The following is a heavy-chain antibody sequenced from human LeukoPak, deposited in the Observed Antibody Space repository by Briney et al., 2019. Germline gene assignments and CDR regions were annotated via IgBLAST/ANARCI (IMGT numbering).Heavy chain of an antibody. CDR3: AKETNQAVAGALDY. Sequence: XIYAMIWVRQAPGKGLVGGSAISGRGGSTYYADSVKGRFTISRDNSKNTLYLQMNSLRAEDTAVYYCAKETNQAVAGALDYWGQGTLVTVSS. CDR2: ISGRGGST. D-gene: IGHD6-19*01. V-gene: IGHV3-23*01. J-gene: IGHJ4*02. CDR1: XIYA.